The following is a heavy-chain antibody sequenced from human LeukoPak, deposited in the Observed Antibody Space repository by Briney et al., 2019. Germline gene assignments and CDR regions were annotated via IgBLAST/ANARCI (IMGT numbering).Heavy chain of an antibody. CDR2: ISTTSSSI. J-gene: IGHJ4*02. CDR1: GFIFSGYN. V-gene: IGHV3-21*01. Sequence: GGSLRLSCAASGFIFSGYNMNWVRQAPGKGLEWVSSISTTSSSIYYADSVKGRFTISRDNAKNSLYLQMNSLRAEDTAVYYCASLIRFGELCVYWGQGTLVTVYS. CDR3: ASLIRFGELCVY. D-gene: IGHD3-10*01.